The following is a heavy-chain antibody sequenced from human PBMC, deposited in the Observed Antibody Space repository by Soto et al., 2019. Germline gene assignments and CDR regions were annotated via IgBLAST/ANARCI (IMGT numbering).Heavy chain of an antibody. CDR3: ARQGSGSYYFDY. D-gene: IGHD2-15*01. V-gene: IGHV3-64*01. Sequence: EVQLVESGGGLVQPGGSLRLSCAASGFTFSSYAMHWVRQAPGKGLEYVSAISSNGGSTYYANSVKGRSTISRDNSKNTLYLQMGSLRAEDMAVYYCARQGSGSYYFDYWGQGTLVTVSS. CDR2: ISSNGGST. J-gene: IGHJ4*02. CDR1: GFTFSSYA.